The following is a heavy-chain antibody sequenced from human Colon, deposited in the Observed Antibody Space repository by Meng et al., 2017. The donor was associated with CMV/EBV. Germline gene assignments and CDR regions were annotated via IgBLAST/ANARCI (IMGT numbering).Heavy chain of an antibody. V-gene: IGHV1-2*06. J-gene: IGHJ4*02. CDR1: GITFSAYE. CDR2: INPISGGT. CDR3: ARELESGGLDY. D-gene: IGHD3-3*01. Sequence: SCKASGITFSAYEIHWVRQAPGQGLEWVGRINPISGGTTYAQKFKGRVTLTRDTSISTDYMEVGRLTSDDTAVYFCARELESGGLDYWGQGTLVTVSS.